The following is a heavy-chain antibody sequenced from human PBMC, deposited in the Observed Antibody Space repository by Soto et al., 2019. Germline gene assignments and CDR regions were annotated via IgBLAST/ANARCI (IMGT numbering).Heavy chain of an antibody. CDR3: ARHPRYCSGGSCYLGLDYYYYMDV. CDR2: IYPGDSDT. J-gene: IGHJ6*03. D-gene: IGHD2-15*01. CDR1: GYSFTSYW. Sequence: GESLKISCTGSGYSFTSYWIGWVRQIPGKGLEWMGIIYPGDSDTRYSPSFQGQVTISADKSISTAYLQWSSLKASDTAMYYCARHPRYCSGGSCYLGLDYYYYMDVWGKGTTVTVSS. V-gene: IGHV5-51*01.